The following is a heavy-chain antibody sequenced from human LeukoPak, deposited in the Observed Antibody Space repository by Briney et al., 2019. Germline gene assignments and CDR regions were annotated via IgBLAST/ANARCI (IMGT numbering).Heavy chain of an antibody. V-gene: IGHV1-2*02. CDR2: INPNSGGT. J-gene: IGHJ3*02. CDR3: ARMMTPRLYYDSSGYYYGAFDI. CDR1: GYTFTGYY. D-gene: IGHD3-22*01. Sequence: ASVKVSCKASGYTFTGYYMHWVRQAPGQGLEWMGWINPNSGGTNYAQKFQGRVTMTRDTSISTAYMELWSLRSDDTAMYYCARMMTPRLYYDSSGYYYGAFDIWGQGTMVTVSS.